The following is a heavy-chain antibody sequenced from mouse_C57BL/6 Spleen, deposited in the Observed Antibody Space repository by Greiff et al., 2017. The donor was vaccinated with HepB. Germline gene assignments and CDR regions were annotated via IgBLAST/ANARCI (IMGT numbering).Heavy chain of an antibody. V-gene: IGHV1-26*01. CDR2: INPNNGGT. Sequence: EVQLQQSGPELVKPGASVKISCKASGYTFTDYYMNWVKQSHGKGLEWIGDINPNNGGTSYNQKFKGKATLTVDKSSSTAYMELRSLTSEDSAVYYWARDWDFAYWGQGTLVTVSA. CDR1: GYTFTDYY. D-gene: IGHD4-1*01. CDR3: ARDWDFAY. J-gene: IGHJ3*01.